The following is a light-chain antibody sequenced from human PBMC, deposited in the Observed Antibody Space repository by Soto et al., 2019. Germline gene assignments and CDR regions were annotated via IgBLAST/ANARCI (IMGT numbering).Light chain of an antibody. J-gene: IGKJ1*01. CDR1: QSGSTN. V-gene: IGKV3-15*01. CDR3: QQYNTWPRT. CDR2: GAS. Sequence: EIVMTQSPATLSVPPGKRATLSCRASQSGSTNFAWYQQKPGQAPRLLIYGASTRATAVPARFTASGSGTEFTLTISSLQSEDFAVYYCQQYNTWPRTFGQGTKVEVK.